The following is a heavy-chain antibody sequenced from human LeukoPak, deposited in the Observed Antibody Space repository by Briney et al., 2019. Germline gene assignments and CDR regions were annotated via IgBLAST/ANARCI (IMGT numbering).Heavy chain of an antibody. CDR2: IYYSGST. J-gene: IGHJ4*02. CDR1: GGSISSSSYY. V-gene: IGHV4-39*01. CDR3: ARLGRIAAAGFDY. D-gene: IGHD6-13*01. Sequence: SSETLSLTCTVSGGSISSSSYYWGWIRQPPGKRLEWIGSIYYSGSTYYNPSLKSQVTISVDTSKNQFSLKLSSVTAADTAVYYCARLGRIAAAGFDYWGQGTLVTVSS.